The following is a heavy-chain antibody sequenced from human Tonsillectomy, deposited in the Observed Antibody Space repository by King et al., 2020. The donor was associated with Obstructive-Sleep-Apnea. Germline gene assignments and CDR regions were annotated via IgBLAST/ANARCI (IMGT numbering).Heavy chain of an antibody. J-gene: IGHJ4*02. V-gene: IGHV3-48*04. CDR1: GFTFSSYS. CDR2: ISSSSSTI. Sequence: VQLVESGGGLVQPGGSPRLSCAASGFTFSSYSMNWVRQAPGKGLEWVSYISSSSSTIYYAESVKGRFTISRDNAKNSLYLQMNSLRAEDTAVYYCARDVHSSGWYSYFDYWGQGTLVTVSS. D-gene: IGHD6-19*01. CDR3: ARDVHSSGWYSYFDY.